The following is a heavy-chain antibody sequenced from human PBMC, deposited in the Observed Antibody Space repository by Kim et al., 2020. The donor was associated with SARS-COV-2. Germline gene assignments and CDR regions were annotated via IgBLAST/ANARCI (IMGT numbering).Heavy chain of an antibody. CDR2: IYYSGST. J-gene: IGHJ4*02. Sequence: SETLSLTCTVSGGSISSYYWSWIRQPPGKGLEWIGSIYYSGSTTYNPSLKSRVTISVDTSKNQFSLKLSSVTAADTAVYYCARTAVVGAYYFDYWGQGTLVTGSS. V-gene: IGHV4-59*08. D-gene: IGHD2-15*01. CDR1: GGSISSYY. CDR3: ARTAVVGAYYFDY.